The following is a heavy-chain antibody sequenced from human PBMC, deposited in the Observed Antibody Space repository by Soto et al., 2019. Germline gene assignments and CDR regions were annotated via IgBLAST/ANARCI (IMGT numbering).Heavy chain of an antibody. CDR3: ARGGVSTRTFDY. J-gene: IGHJ4*02. D-gene: IGHD3-16*01. CDR1: VYNFPYFW. V-gene: IGHV5-10-1*01. CDR2: IDPSDSYT. Sequence: PGESRKISCEGSVYNFPYFWITWVRQMPGKGLEWMGTIDPSDSYTDYSPSFQGHVSLSADKSISSAYLQWSSLRASDTAMYYCARGGVSTRTFDYWGQGTPVTVSS.